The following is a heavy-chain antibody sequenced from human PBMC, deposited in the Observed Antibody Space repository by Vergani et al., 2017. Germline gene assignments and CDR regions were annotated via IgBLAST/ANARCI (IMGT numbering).Heavy chain of an antibody. CDR3: TTGFPGSSWSTY. CDR2: VRNKEDGGTP. CDR1: GFNFHGYA. D-gene: IGHD6-13*01. Sequence: EVQLVESGGGLVQPGMSLRLSCVGSGFNFHGYAFHWVRQAPGKGLEWVGFVRNKEDGGTPEHAASVKGRFTISRDDSKAIAYLQMNSLKTEDTAVYYCTTGFPGSSWSTYWGQGTLVTVSS. V-gene: IGHV3-49*04. J-gene: IGHJ4*01.